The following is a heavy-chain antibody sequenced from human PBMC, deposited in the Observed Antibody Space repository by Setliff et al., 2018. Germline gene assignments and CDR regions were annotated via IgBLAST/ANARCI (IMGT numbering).Heavy chain of an antibody. J-gene: IGHJ4*02. CDR3: ARGYYDTLTGYYIGY. CDR2: IYYSGST. CDR1: GGSISSGDYY. V-gene: IGHV4-30-4*08. Sequence: TLSLTCTVSGGSISSGDYYWSWIRQPPGKGLEWIGYIYYSGSTYYNPSLKSRVTISVDTSKNQFSLKLSSVTAADTAVYYCARGYYDTLTGYYIGYWGQGTLVTVSS. D-gene: IGHD3-9*01.